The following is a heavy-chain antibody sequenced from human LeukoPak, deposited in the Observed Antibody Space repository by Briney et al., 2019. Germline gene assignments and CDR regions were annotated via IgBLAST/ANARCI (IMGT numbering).Heavy chain of an antibody. CDR1: GFTFSSYA. CDR2: ISSNGGST. Sequence: GGSLRLSCSASGFTFSSYAMHWVRQAPGKGLEYVSAISSNGGSTYYADSVKGRFTISRDNSKNTLYLQMSSLRAEDTAVYYCARDPWDDVSGFSGDYWGQGTLVTVSS. D-gene: IGHD3-22*01. J-gene: IGHJ4*02. V-gene: IGHV3-64D*09. CDR3: ARDPWDDVSGFSGDY.